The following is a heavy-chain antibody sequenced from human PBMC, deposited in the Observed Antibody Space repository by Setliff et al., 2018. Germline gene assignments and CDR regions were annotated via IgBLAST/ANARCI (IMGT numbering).Heavy chain of an antibody. CDR3: ASYYYGSGSSYIPPHFDY. D-gene: IGHD3-10*01. Sequence: GGSLRLSCTASGFTFGHYNMNWVRQAPGKGLEWVSSISDTTNFIYYADSVKGRFTISRDTAKNSLYLQMNSLRAEDSAVYYCASYYYGSGSSYIPPHFDYWGLGTLVTVSA. CDR2: ISDTTNFI. V-gene: IGHV3-21*01. J-gene: IGHJ4*02. CDR1: GFTFGHYN.